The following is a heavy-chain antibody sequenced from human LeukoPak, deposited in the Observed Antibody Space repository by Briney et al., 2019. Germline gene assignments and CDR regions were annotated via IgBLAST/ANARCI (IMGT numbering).Heavy chain of an antibody. CDR3: ASGSRYDFWSGYPEVGLDY. J-gene: IGHJ4*02. V-gene: IGHV4-4*07. Sequence: PSETLSLTCTVSGGSISSYYWSWIRQPAGKGLEWIGRIYTSGSSNYNPSLKSRVTMSVDTSKNQFSLKLSSVTAADTAVYYCASGSRYDFWSGYPEVGLDYWGQGTLVTVSS. CDR2: IYTSGSS. D-gene: IGHD3-3*01. CDR1: GGSISSYY.